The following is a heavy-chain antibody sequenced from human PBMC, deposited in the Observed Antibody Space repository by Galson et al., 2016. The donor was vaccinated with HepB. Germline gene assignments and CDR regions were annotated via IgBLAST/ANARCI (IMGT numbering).Heavy chain of an antibody. Sequence: TLSLTCALSGGSITSGGYYWSWIRQPPGKGLEWIGNIFHNGSTYYNPSLKSRSFISFDTSKNQFSLHLSSLTAADTAVYFCARHLTTKTTSWIHPWGQGTLVSVSS. J-gene: IGHJ5*02. V-gene: IGHV4-30-2*05. CDR1: GGSITSGGYY. CDR2: IFHNGST. CDR3: ARHLTTKTTSWIHP. D-gene: IGHD4-17*01.